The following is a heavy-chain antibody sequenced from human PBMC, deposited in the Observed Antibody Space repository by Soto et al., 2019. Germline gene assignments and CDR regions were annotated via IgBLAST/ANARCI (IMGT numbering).Heavy chain of an antibody. CDR2: ISAYTGKA. D-gene: IGHD3-10*01. J-gene: IGHJ4*02. Sequence: QVQLVQSGPEVKKPGASVKVSCKTSGYVYISYGIIWVRQAPGHGLEWVGGISAYTGKADYAQKIQGSVTMTTDTSTSTAFLELRSLRSDDTAVYYCARDQRYYGSGSYYSDSWGQGTLVTVSS. V-gene: IGHV1-18*04. CDR1: GYVYISYG. CDR3: ARDQRYYGSGSYYSDS.